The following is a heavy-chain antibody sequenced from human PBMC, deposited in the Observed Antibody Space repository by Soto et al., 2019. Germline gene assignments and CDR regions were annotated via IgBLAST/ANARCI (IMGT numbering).Heavy chain of an antibody. CDR2: INAGNGNT. J-gene: IGHJ4*02. V-gene: IGHV1-3*01. CDR1: GYTFTSYA. CDR3: ARGKRSGDGKPFDY. Sequence: ASVKVSCKASGYTFTSYAMHWVRQAPGQRLEWMGWINAGNGNTKYSQKFQGRVTITRDTSASTAYMELSSLRSEDTSVYYCARGKRSGDGKPFDYWGQGTLVTVSS. D-gene: IGHD2-21*02.